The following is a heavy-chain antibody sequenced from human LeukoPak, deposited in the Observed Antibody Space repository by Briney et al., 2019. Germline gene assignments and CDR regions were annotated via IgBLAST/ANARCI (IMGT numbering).Heavy chain of an antibody. CDR3: ARHPNSSGLYYFDY. Sequence: SETLSLTCTVSGGSISSYYWSWIRQPPGKGLEWIGYINYSGSTKYNPSLKSRVTISVDTSKNRFSLKVSSVTAADTAFYYCARHPNSSGLYYFDYWGQGTLVTVSS. D-gene: IGHD6-19*01. J-gene: IGHJ4*02. V-gene: IGHV4-59*08. CDR2: INYSGST. CDR1: GGSISSYY.